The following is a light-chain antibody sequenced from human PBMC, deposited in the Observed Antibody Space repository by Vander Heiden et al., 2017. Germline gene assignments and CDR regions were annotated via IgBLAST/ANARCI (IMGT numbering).Light chain of an antibody. Sequence: DIVLTQSPDSLAVSLGARATITCKSSQSVLYSFNSKDHLAWFRQKPRQPPELLIYWASTRESGVPDRFSGSGSGTDFTLTISNMQAEDVAVYYCEQHSTKTFGQGTKVEIK. J-gene: IGKJ1*01. CDR2: WAS. V-gene: IGKV4-1*01. CDR1: QSVLYSFNSKDH. CDR3: EQHSTKT.